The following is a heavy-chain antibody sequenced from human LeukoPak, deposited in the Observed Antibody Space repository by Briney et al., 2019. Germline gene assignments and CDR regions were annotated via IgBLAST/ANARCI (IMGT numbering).Heavy chain of an antibody. J-gene: IGHJ4*02. V-gene: IGHV4-39*02. CDR1: GGSISSSYYY. CDR2: IYYSGST. CDR3: AREVKAKRQWLEY. D-gene: IGHD6-19*01. Sequence: SETLSLTCTVSGGSISSSYYYWGWIRQPPGKGLEWIGSIYYSGSTYYNPSLKSRVTISVDTSKNQFSLKLRSVTAADTAVYYCAREVKAKRQWLEYWGQGTLVTVSS.